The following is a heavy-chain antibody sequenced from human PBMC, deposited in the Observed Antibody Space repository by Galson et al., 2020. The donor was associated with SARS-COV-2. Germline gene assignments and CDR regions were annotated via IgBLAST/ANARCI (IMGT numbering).Heavy chain of an antibody. Sequence: ASVKVSCKASGYTFTSYGISWVRQAPGQRLEWMGWISAYNDNTKYAQNLQGRVTMTTDTSTATAYMELRSLRSDDTAVFYCARTDTIEYYYGSGTEPPVDYWGQGTLVTVSS. J-gene: IGHJ4*02. CDR2: ISAYNDNT. V-gene: IGHV1-18*01. CDR1: GYTFTSYG. D-gene: IGHD3-10*01. CDR3: ARTDTIEYYYGSGTEPPVDY.